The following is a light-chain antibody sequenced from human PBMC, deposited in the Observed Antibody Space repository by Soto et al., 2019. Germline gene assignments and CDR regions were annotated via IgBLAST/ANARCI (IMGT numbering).Light chain of an antibody. CDR2: ATS. Sequence: AIQMTQSPSSVSASIGDSVTITCRASQDIGNDLGWYQQKPGKAPKLLIFATSSLQSGVPSRFSGSGSGTDFTLTISSLQPEDFATYYCLQDYNYPLTVGGGTKVDIK. J-gene: IGKJ4*01. CDR1: QDIGND. CDR3: LQDYNYPLT. V-gene: IGKV1-6*01.